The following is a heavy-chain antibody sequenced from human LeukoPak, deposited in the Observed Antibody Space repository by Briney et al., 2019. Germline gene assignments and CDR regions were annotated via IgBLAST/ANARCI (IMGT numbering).Heavy chain of an antibody. J-gene: IGHJ6*03. CDR1: GFTFNSYA. D-gene: IGHD2-15*01. CDR2: ITGSGGST. V-gene: IGHV3-23*01. Sequence: PGGSLRLSCAASGFTFNSYAMSWVRQAPGKGLEWVSAITGSGGSTYYADSVKGRFTISRDNSKNTLYLQMNSLRAEDTAVYYCAKALYCSGGSCYPNYYYYMDVWGKGTTVTVSS. CDR3: AKALYCSGGSCYPNYYYYMDV.